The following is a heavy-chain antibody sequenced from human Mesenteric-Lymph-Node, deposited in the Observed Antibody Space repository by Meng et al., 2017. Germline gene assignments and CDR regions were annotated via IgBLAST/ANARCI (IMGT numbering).Heavy chain of an antibody. CDR1: GFTFSSDW. V-gene: IGHV3-7*01. CDR2: IKEDGSER. Sequence: GESLRLSCEASGFTFSSDWMSWVRQVPGKGLEWVGQIKEDGSERYYVDSVEGRFTISRDNAKNSLYLQMNSVTAEDTGVYYCARDLNHLDYWGQGTLVTVSS. J-gene: IGHJ4*02. CDR3: ARDLNHLDY.